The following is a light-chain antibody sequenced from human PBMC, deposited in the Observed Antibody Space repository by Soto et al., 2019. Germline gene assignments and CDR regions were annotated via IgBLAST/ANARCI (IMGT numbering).Light chain of an antibody. Sequence: QSVLTQPPSVSGAPGQRVTISCTGSSANIGAGYVVHWYQQLPGTAPKLLIYDDANRPSGVPERFSGSKSGASASLAIAGLQAEDEADYYCQSSDSSLTVFGSGTQLTVL. V-gene: IGLV1-40*01. CDR3: QSSDSSLTV. CDR2: DDA. J-gene: IGLJ1*01. CDR1: SANIGAGYV.